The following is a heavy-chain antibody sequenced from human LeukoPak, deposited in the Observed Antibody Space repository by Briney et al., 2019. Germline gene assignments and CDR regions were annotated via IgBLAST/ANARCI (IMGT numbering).Heavy chain of an antibody. CDR2: ISDDGANK. J-gene: IGHJ4*02. D-gene: IGHD6-19*01. CDR1: GFTFSTFR. CDR3: AKGPLTEVAGTTWDY. Sequence: GGSLRLSCAASGFTFSTFRMYWVRQAPGKGLEWVALISDDGANKYYADSVKGRFTISRDNSKNTLYLQMNGLRAEDTAVYYCAKGPLTEVAGTTWDYWGQGTLVTVSS. V-gene: IGHV3-30*18.